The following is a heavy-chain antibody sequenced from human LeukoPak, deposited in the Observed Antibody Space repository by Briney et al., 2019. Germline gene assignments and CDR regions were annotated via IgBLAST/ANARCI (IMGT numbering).Heavy chain of an antibody. CDR3: ARSSGSYYFFWRWFDP. V-gene: IGHV4-39*07. Sequence: PSETLSLTCTVSGGSISTSNYYWGWIRQPPGKGLEWIGNIFYSGSTYYSPSLKSRVTISLDTSRNQFSLKLSSVTAADTAVYYCARSSGSYYFFWRWFDPWGQGTLVTVSS. CDR2: IFYSGST. D-gene: IGHD1-26*01. J-gene: IGHJ5*02. CDR1: GGSISTSNYY.